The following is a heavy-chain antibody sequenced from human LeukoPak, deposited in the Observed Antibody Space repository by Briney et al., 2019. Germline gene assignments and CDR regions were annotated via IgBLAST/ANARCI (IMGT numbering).Heavy chain of an antibody. J-gene: IGHJ4*02. V-gene: IGHV1-46*01. D-gene: IGHD6-6*01. CDR2: INPSGGST. CDR3: ARPGSSWVYFDY. CDR1: GYTFTSYY. Sequence: ASVKVSCKASGYTFTSYYMHWVRQAPGQGLEWMGIINPSGGSTSYAQKFQGRVTMTRDMSTSTVYMELSSLRSEDTAVYYCARPGSSWVYFDYWGQGTLVTVSS.